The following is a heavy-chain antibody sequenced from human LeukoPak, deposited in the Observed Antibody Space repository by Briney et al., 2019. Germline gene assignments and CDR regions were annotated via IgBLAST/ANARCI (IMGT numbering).Heavy chain of an antibody. D-gene: IGHD2/OR15-2a*01. CDR3: VRDATLRPGHVYFDY. Sequence: GGSLRLSCAASGFTFSSYQLNGVRQAPGQGLEWLSYIDNTGGSIHYADSVWGRFTISRDNAEHSLYLQMDSLRAEDTAVYYCVRDATLRPGHVYFDYWGEGILVTVSS. CDR2: IDNTGGSI. V-gene: IGHV3-48*03. CDR1: GFTFSSYQ. J-gene: IGHJ4*02.